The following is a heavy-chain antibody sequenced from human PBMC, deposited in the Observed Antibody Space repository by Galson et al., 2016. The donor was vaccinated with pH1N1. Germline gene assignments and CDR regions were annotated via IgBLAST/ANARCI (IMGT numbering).Heavy chain of an antibody. CDR3: AGDKRRYFDS. Sequence: SLRLSCASYAFSVRNNFMTWVRQPPGKALEWVSTIYSDGSTNYGDSVKGLFTVSRDISENTVFLQLNSLRVDDTAVYYCAGDKRRYFDSWGQGTLVTVSP. CDR1: AFSVRNNF. CDR2: IYSDGST. V-gene: IGHV3-53*01. J-gene: IGHJ4*02.